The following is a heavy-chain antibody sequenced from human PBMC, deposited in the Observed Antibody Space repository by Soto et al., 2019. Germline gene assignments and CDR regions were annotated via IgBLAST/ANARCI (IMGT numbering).Heavy chain of an antibody. CDR3: TKSLDRTLDWCDP. V-gene: IGHV3-7*01. Sequence: GGSLRLSCAASGFTFSNYLMTWVRQAPGKGLEWVATVNQDGSETYYVDSVKGRFTMSRDNAKKTLYLQMNGLRDEDTAVYYYTKSLDRTLDWCDPWGQGTLVTVSS. CDR1: GFTFSNYL. CDR2: VNQDGSET. J-gene: IGHJ5*02. D-gene: IGHD2-8*01.